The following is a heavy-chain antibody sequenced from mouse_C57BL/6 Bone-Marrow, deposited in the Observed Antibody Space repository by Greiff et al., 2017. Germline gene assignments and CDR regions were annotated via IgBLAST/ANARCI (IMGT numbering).Heavy chain of an antibody. CDR1: GFTFSSYG. D-gene: IGHD4-1*01. J-gene: IGHJ2*01. Sequence: EVMLVESGGDLVKPGGSLKLSCAASGFTFSSYGMSWVRQTPDKRLEWVATISSGGSYTYYPDSVKGRFTISRDNAKNTLYLQMSSLKSEDTAMYYCARLAGTYFDYWGQDTTLTVSS. CDR3: ARLAGTYFDY. V-gene: IGHV5-6*01. CDR2: ISSGGSYT.